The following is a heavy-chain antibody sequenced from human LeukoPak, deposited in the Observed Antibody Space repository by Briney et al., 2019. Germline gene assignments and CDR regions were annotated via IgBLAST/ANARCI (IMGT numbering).Heavy chain of an antibody. J-gene: IGHJ4*02. CDR1: GGSISSGGYY. CDR3: ARFVYYDSSGYYYSYFDY. Sequence: PSETLSLTCTVSGGSISSGGYYWSWIRQHPGKGLEWIGYIYYSGSTYYNPSLKSRVNISVDTSKNQFSLKLSSVTAADTAVYYCARFVYYDSSGYYYSYFDYWGQGTLVTVSS. CDR2: IYYSGST. V-gene: IGHV4-31*03. D-gene: IGHD3-22*01.